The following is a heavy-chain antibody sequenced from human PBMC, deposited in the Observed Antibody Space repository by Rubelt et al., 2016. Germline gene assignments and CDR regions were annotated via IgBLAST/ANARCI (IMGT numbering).Heavy chain of an antibody. Sequence: GLEWMGIINPSGGSTSYAQKFQGRVTITADESTSTAYMELSSLRSEDTAVYYCASVTMVRGVIIVRMDVWGQGTTVTVSS. J-gene: IGHJ6*02. D-gene: IGHD3-10*01. V-gene: IGHV1-46*01. CDR2: INPSGGST. CDR3: ASVTMVRGVIIVRMDV.